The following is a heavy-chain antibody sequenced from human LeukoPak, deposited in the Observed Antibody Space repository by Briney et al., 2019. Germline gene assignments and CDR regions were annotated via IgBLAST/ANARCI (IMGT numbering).Heavy chain of an antibody. Sequence: SETLSLTCTVSGASITSYYWTWIRQPPGKGLEWTGYIYSSAHMDVNPSLKSRVTISVDASKRQVSLKLFSVTASDTALYYCARSPFVAGVGPTSWYFDLWGRGTLVTVSS. CDR2: IYSSAHM. CDR1: GASITSYY. D-gene: IGHD1-26*01. CDR3: ARSPFVAGVGPTSWYFDL. J-gene: IGHJ2*01. V-gene: IGHV4-4*09.